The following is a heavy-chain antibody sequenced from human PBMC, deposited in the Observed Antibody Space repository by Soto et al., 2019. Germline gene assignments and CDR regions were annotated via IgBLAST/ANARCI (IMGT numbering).Heavy chain of an antibody. CDR1: GYSLITYW. J-gene: IGHJ3*02. D-gene: IGHD1-20*01. CDR3: AIGITGTRRDAFDI. Sequence: GESLKISCXGSGYSLITYWIGRVRQMPGKGLEWMGTIYPGDSDTRYSPSFRGQVTISADKSISTAYLQWSSLKASDNAMYYCAIGITGTRRDAFDIWGQGTMVTVSS. CDR2: IYPGDSDT. V-gene: IGHV5-51*01.